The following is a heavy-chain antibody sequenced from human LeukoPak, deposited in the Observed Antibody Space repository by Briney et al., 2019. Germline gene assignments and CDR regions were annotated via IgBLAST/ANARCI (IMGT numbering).Heavy chain of an antibody. V-gene: IGHV3-21*01. CDR3: ARDWEQWLVHHPFDY. CDR1: GFTFSSYS. D-gene: IGHD6-19*01. Sequence: GGSLRLSCAASGFTFSSYSMNWVRQAPGKGLEWVSSISSSSSYIYYADSVKGRFTISRDNAKNSLYLQMNSLRAEDTAVYYCARDWEQWLVHHPFDYWGQGTLVTVSS. J-gene: IGHJ4*02. CDR2: ISSSSSYI.